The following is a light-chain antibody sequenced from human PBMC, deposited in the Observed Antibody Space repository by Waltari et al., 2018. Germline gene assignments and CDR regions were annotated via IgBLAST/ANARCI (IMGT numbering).Light chain of an antibody. CDR2: DVN. V-gene: IGLV2-14*03. Sequence: QSALTQPASVSGSPGQSITISCTGPSSDIGAFKYVPWYQQHPGKAPKLIIYDVNSRPSGGSNQFSGSKSGNTASLTISGLQAEDEADYYCSSYTTSSTYVLGTGTKVTVL. CDR1: SSDIGAFKY. CDR3: SSYTTSSTYV. J-gene: IGLJ1*01.